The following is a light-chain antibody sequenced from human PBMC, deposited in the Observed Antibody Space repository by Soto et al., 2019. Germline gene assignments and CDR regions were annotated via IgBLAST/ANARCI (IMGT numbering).Light chain of an antibody. Sequence: QSVLTQPASVSGSPGQSITISCTGTGSDVGGYNYVSWYQQHPGKAPKLMIYDVSNRPSGVSNRFSGSKSGNTASLTISGLQAEDEADYYCRSYTSSSTYVFGTGTKVTVL. CDR2: DVS. CDR1: GSDVGGYNY. V-gene: IGLV2-14*01. J-gene: IGLJ1*01. CDR3: RSYTSSSTYV.